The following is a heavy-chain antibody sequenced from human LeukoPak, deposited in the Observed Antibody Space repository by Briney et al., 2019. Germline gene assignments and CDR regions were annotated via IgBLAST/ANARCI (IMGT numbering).Heavy chain of an antibody. D-gene: IGHD2-15*01. V-gene: IGHV5-51*01. Sequence: GESLKISSKGSGYSFTSYWIGWVRQMPGIGLEWMGIIYPGDSDTRYSPSFQGQVTISADKSISTAYLQWSSLKASDTAMYYCARLPKDIVVVVAATHWGQGTLVTVSS. J-gene: IGHJ4*02. CDR1: GYSFTSYW. CDR3: ARLPKDIVVVVAATH. CDR2: IYPGDSDT.